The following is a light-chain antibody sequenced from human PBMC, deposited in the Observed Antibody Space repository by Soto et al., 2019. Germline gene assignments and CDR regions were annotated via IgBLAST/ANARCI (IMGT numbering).Light chain of an antibody. CDR3: TQGTHWPTT. J-gene: IGKJ1*01. V-gene: IGKV2-30*01. CDR1: KSLVYSDGNTH. Sequence: DVVLTQSPLSLPVNFGQPASISCRSSKSLVYSDGNTHLSWFHQRPGQSPRRLIYRVSSRDSGVPDRFSGRGSVTDSTLEVSRVEAEDVGIYFCTQGTHWPTTFGQGTKVEVK. CDR2: RVS.